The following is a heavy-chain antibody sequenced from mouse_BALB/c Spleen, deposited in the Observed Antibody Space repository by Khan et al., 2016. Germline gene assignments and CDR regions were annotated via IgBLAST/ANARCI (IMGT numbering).Heavy chain of an antibody. CDR1: GFSITSDYS. D-gene: IGHD1-1*01. CDR2: IHYSGST. V-gene: IGHV3-1*02. J-gene: IGHJ3*01. CDR3: ARYYYGGAPWFAY. Sequence: EVQLQESGPDLVKPSQSLSLPCTVTGFSITSDYSWHWIRQFPGNKLEWMGYIHYSGSTNYHPSLKSRISITRDTSKNQFFLQLNSVTTEDTATVDWARYYYGGAPWFAYWGQGTLVTVSA.